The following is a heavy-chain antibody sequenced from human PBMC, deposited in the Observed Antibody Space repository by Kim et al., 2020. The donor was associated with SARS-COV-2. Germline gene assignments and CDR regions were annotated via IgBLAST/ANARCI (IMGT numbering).Heavy chain of an antibody. Sequence: GGSLRLSCTASGFTFRDYPMTWVRQAPGKGLEWVSFVSSKAYGETTNYAASLKGRFTISRDDSRSIAYLQMNSLKTEDTAVYYCSRGRKDIDFWGQGTLVTVSS. CDR1: GFTFRDYP. CDR2: VSSKAYGETT. CDR3: SRGRKDIDF. J-gene: IGHJ4*02. V-gene: IGHV3-49*04.